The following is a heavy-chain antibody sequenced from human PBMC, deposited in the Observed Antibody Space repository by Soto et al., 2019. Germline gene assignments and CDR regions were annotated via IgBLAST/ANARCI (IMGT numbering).Heavy chain of an antibody. Sequence: EVQLVESGGGLVQPGGSLRLSCAASRFTFSRYWMSWVRQAPGKGLEWVANINQDGSEKFYVDSVKGRFTISRDNAKNSLYLQMNSLRAEDTAVYYCARDKGYLDYWGQGTLVTVSS. CDR2: INQDGSEK. J-gene: IGHJ4*02. D-gene: IGHD2-2*01. CDR3: ARDKGYLDY. V-gene: IGHV3-7*01. CDR1: RFTFSRYW.